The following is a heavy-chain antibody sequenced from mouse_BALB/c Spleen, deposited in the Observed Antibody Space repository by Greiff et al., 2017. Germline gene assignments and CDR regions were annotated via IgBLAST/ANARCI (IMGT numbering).Heavy chain of an antibody. V-gene: IGHV1-62-2*01. D-gene: IGHD2-14*01. J-gene: IGHJ3*01. CDR2: FYPGSGSI. CDR3: TRHEEQDYRYDAWFAY. CDR1: GYTFTEYI. Sequence: QVQLQQSGAGLVKPGASVTLSCKASGYTFTEYIIHWVKQRSGQGLEWIGWFYPGSGSIKYNEKFKDKATSTADKSSSTVDMVLSRLTSEVSAVYFCTRHEEQDYRYDAWFAYWGQGTLVTVSA.